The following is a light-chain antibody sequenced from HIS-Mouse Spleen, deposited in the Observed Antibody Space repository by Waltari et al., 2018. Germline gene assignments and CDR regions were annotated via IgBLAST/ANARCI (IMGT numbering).Light chain of an antibody. CDR3: CSYAGSSPYVV. CDR1: SSDVGSYKP. CDR2: EGS. Sequence: SALTQPASVSGSPGQSITISCTGTSSDVGSYKPVARYQQHPGKAPKLMIYEGSKRPSGVSNRFSGSKSGNTASLTISGLQAEDEADYYCCSYAGSSPYVVFGGGTKLTVL. J-gene: IGLJ2*01. V-gene: IGLV2-23*01.